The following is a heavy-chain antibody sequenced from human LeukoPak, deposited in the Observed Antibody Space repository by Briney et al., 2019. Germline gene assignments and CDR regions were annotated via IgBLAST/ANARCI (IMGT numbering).Heavy chain of an antibody. V-gene: IGHV4-34*01. CDR3: ARGSRPPAARWVHQY. J-gene: IGHJ4*02. CDR1: GGSFSGYY. CDR2: INHSGST. D-gene: IGHD6-6*01. Sequence: SETLSLTCAVYGGSFSGYYWSWIRQPPGKGLEWIGEINHSGSTNYNPSLKSRVTISVDTSKNQFSLKPSSVTAADTAVYYCARGSRPPAARWVHQYWGQGTLVTVSS.